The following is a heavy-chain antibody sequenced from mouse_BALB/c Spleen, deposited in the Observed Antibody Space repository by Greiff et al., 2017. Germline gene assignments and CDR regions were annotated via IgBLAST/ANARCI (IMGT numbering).Heavy chain of an antibody. J-gene: IGHJ4*01. D-gene: IGHD3-1*01. CDR1: GFNIKDTY. CDR3: ARRAMNPYYYAMDY. Sequence: EVQLQQSGAELVKPGASVKLSCTASGFNIKDTYMHWVKQRPEQGLEWIGRIDPANGNTKYDPKFQGKATITADTSSNTAYLQLSSLTSEDTAVYYGARRAMNPYYYAMDYWGQGTSVTVSS. CDR2: IDPANGNT. V-gene: IGHV14-3*02.